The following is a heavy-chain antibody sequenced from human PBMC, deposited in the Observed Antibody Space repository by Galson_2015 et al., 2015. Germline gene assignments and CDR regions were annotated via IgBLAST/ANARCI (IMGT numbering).Heavy chain of an antibody. CDR2: MSNDGREK. Sequence: SLRLSCAASGFIFSNYAMHWVRQAPGKGLEWVAEMSNDGREKFYVDSVKGRFTISRDNPEGTVYLQMNSLRSDDTAIYYCARGESATGWIMDPWGQGTLVPVPS. CDR1: GFIFSNYA. J-gene: IGHJ5*02. CDR3: ARGESATGWIMDP. D-gene: IGHD6-19*01. V-gene: IGHV3-30*03.